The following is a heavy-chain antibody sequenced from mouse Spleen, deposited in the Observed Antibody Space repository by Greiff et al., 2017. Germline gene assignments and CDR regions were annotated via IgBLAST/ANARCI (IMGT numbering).Heavy chain of an antibody. J-gene: IGHJ3*01. V-gene: IGHV5-16*01. D-gene: IGHD2-3*01. CDR3: ARDDGYYGFAY. Sequence: VQLKESEGGLVQPGSSMKLSCTASGFTFSDYYMAWVRQVPEKGLEWVANINYDGSSTYYLDSLKSRFIISRDNAKNILYLQMSSLKSEDTATYYCARDDGYYGFAYWGQGTLVTVSA. CDR1: GFTFSDYY. CDR2: INYDGSST.